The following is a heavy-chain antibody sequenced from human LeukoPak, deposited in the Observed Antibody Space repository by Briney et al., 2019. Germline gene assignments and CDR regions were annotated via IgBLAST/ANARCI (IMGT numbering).Heavy chain of an antibody. CDR3: ARPSRSISTAGAFDI. CDR1: GGSTSNYF. Sequence: SETLSVTCTVSGGSTSNYFWSWIRQPPGKGLEWIGYIYYTGSTNYNPSLKSRVTISVGTSKNQFSLKLSSVTAADTAVYYCARPSRSISTAGAFDIWGRGTMVTVSS. D-gene: IGHD3-10*01. J-gene: IGHJ3*02. CDR2: IYYTGST. V-gene: IGHV4-59*01.